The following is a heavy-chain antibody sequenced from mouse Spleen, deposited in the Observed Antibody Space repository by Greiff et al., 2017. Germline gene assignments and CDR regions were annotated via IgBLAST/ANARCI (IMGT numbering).Heavy chain of an antibody. Sequence: EVQLQQPGAELVMPGASVKLSCTASGFNIKDYYMHWVKQRPEQGLEWIGRIDPEDGDTEYAPKFQGKATMTADTSSNTAYLQLSSLTSEDTAVYYCTTPNYYGSSYLDYWGQGTTLTVSS. V-gene: IGHV14-1*01. J-gene: IGHJ2*01. CDR2: IDPEDGDT. CDR3: TTPNYYGSSYLDY. D-gene: IGHD1-1*01. CDR1: GFNIKDYY.